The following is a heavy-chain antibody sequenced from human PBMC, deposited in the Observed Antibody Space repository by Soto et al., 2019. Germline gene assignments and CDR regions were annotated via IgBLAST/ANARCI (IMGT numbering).Heavy chain of an antibody. J-gene: IGHJ4*02. CDR1: GGTFSSYA. CDR3: ARSMGGYDFRVEYYFDY. Sequence: QVQLVQSGAEVKKPGSSVKVSCKASGGTFSSYAISWVRQAPGQGLEWMGGMIPIFGTANYAQKFQGRVTITADESTSTAYMELSSLRSEDTAVYYCARSMGGYDFRVEYYFDYWGQGTLVTVSS. D-gene: IGHD5-12*01. CDR2: MIPIFGTA. V-gene: IGHV1-69*01.